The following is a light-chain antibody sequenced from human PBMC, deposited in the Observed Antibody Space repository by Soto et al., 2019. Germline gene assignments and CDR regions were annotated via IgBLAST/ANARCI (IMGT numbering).Light chain of an antibody. CDR3: SSYTSSSTLWV. CDR2: DVS. Sequence: QSALTQPASVSGSPGQSITISCTGTSSDVGGYNYVSWYQQHPGKAPKLMIYDVSNRPSGVSNRFSDSKSGNTASLTISGLQAEDEADYYCSSYTSSSTLWVFGGGTKVTVL. J-gene: IGLJ3*02. CDR1: SSDVGGYNY. V-gene: IGLV2-14*01.